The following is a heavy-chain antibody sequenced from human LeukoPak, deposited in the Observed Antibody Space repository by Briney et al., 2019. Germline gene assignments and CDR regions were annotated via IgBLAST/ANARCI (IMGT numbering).Heavy chain of an antibody. CDR2: MRQDGSEE. Sequence: PGGSLRLSCAASGFTFSMYWMSWVRQAPGKGLEWVASMRQDGSEEYYVDSVKGRFTISRDNAKNSVYLQMNSLRAEDTAVYYCASLRWFFDHWGQGTLVTVPS. J-gene: IGHJ4*02. CDR3: ASLRWFFDH. V-gene: IGHV3-7*01. CDR1: GFTFSMYW. D-gene: IGHD4-23*01.